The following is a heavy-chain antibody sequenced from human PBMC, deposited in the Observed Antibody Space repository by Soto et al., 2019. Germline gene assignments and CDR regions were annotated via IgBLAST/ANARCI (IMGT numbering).Heavy chain of an antibody. CDR2: INGDGSNK. V-gene: IGHV3-7*01. J-gene: IGHJ5*02. CDR3: AGLNGNR. D-gene: IGHD1-1*01. Sequence: EVQLVESGGGLVQPGGSLRLSCVASDVTLTNYWMTWLRQAPGKGLEWVASINGDGSNKFHVDSLKGRFSISRDTAQNSLYLQMDSLTAEDTAIYYCAGLNGNRWGQGTLVTVSS. CDR1: DVTLTNYW.